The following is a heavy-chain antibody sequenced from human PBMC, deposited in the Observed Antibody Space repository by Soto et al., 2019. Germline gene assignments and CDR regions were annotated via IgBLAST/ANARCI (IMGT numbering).Heavy chain of an antibody. CDR2: ISSNGDST. V-gene: IGHV3-64D*08. CDR1: GFTFSTHA. Sequence: GGSLRLSCSASGFTFSTHAMHWVRQAPGKGLEYVSGISSNGDSTYYADSVKGRFTISRDNSXNTXNLXXXXLRAEDXXVYYCXKGGSSWALDYYGMGVWGQGTTVTVSS. J-gene: IGHJ6*02. D-gene: IGHD6-13*01. CDR3: XKGGSSWALDYYGMGV.